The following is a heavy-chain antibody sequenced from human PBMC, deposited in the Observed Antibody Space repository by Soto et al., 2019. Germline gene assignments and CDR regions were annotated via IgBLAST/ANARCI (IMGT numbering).Heavy chain of an antibody. CDR3: ARAGQLLYNWFDP. V-gene: IGHV1-69*13. J-gene: IGHJ5*02. D-gene: IGHD2-2*01. Sequence: SVKVSCKASGGTFSSYAISWVRQAPGQGLEWMGGIIPIFGTANYAQKFQGRVTITADESTSTAYMELSSLRSEDTAVYYCARAGQLLYNWFDPWGQGTLVTVSS. CDR2: IIPIFGTA. CDR1: GGTFSSYA.